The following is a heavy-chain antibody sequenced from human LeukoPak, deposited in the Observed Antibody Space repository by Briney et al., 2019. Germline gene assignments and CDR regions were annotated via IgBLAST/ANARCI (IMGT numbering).Heavy chain of an antibody. Sequence: KPSETLSLTCAVYGGSFSGYYWSWIRQPPGKGLEWIGEINHSGSTNYNPSLKSRVTISVDTPKNQFSLKLSSVTAADTAVYYCARGSPQTKYYYDSPGYWGQGTLVTVSS. J-gene: IGHJ4*02. CDR1: GGSFSGYY. V-gene: IGHV4-34*01. CDR2: INHSGST. D-gene: IGHD3-22*01. CDR3: ARGSPQTKYYYDSPGY.